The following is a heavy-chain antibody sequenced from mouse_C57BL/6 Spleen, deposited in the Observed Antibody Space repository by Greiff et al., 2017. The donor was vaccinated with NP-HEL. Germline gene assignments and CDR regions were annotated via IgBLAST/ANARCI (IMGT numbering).Heavy chain of an antibody. CDR3: ARDRLYYYAMDY. D-gene: IGHD6-1*01. J-gene: IGHJ4*01. V-gene: IGHV3-6*01. Sequence: VQLQQSGPGLVKPSQSLSLTCSVTGYSITSGYYWNWIRQFPGNKLEWMGYISYDGSNNYNPSLKNRISITRDTSKNQFFLKLNSVTTEDTATYYCARDRLYYYAMDYWGQGTSVTVSS. CDR2: ISYDGSN. CDR1: GYSITSGYY.